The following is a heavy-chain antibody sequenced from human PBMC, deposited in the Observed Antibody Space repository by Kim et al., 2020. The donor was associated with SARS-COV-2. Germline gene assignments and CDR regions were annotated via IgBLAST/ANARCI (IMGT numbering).Heavy chain of an antibody. CDR2: ISYDGSNK. CDR1: GFTFSSYG. V-gene: IGHV3-33*05. D-gene: IGHD3-10*01. Sequence: GGSLRLSCAASGFTFSSYGMHWVRQAPGKGLEWVAVISYDGSNKYYADSVKGRFTISRDNSKNTLYLQMNSLRAEDTAVYYCARDKSVLWFGEPKVYWF. CDR3: ARDKSVLWFGEPKVYWF. J-gene: IGHJ5*01.